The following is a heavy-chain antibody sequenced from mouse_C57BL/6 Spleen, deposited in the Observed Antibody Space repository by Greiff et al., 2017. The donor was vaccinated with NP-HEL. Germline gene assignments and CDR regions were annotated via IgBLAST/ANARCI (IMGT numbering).Heavy chain of an antibody. CDR2: FYPGSGSI. CDR3: ARHELESIYGYDKGFYY. CDR1: GYTFTEYP. J-gene: IGHJ2*01. Sequence: QVQLQQSGAELVKPGASVKLSCKASGYTFTEYPIHWVKQRSGQGLEWIGWFYPGSGSIKYNEKFKDKATLTADKSSSTVYMELSRLTSEDSAVYFCARHELESIYGYDKGFYYWGQGTTLTVSS. V-gene: IGHV1-62-2*01. D-gene: IGHD2-2*01.